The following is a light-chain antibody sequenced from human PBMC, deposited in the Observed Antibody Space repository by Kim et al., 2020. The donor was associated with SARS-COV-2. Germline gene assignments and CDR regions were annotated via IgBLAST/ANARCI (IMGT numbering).Light chain of an antibody. Sequence: QSALTQPASVSGSPGQSITISCTGTSSDIGSYNLVSWYQQHPGKAPKLMIYEVTKRPSGVSNRFSDSKSGNTASLTISGLQAEDEADYYCSSYAGSTNWVFGGGTQLTVL. CDR1: SSDIGSYNL. V-gene: IGLV2-23*02. J-gene: IGLJ3*02. CDR2: EVT. CDR3: SSYAGSTNWV.